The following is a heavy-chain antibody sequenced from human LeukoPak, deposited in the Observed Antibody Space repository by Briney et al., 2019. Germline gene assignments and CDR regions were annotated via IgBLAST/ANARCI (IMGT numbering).Heavy chain of an antibody. J-gene: IGHJ4*02. CDR2: IRQDGSDK. CDR1: GFTFSSYW. CDR3: ASPFRYQLLVPY. V-gene: IGHV3-7*03. D-gene: IGHD6-13*01. Sequence: PGGSLRLSCAASGFTFSSYWMSWVRQAPGKGLEWVANIRQDGSDKNYADSVKGRFTILRDNAKNSLYLQMNSLRAEDTAVYYCASPFRYQLLVPYWGQGTLVTVSS.